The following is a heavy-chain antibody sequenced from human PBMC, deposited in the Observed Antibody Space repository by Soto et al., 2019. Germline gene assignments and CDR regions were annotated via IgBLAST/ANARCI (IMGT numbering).Heavy chain of an antibody. CDR1: GFTFSNAW. V-gene: IGHV3-15*07. J-gene: IGHJ4*02. CDR3: TTDYGDYGGVCGY. D-gene: IGHD4-17*01. Sequence: EVQLVESGGGLVKPGGSLRLSCAASGFTFSNAWMNWVRQAPGKGLEWVGRIRSKTDGGTTDYAAPVRGRFTISRDDSKNTQYLQMNILNTEDTAVYYCTTDYGDYGGVCGYWGQGTLVTVSS. CDR2: IRSKTDGGTT.